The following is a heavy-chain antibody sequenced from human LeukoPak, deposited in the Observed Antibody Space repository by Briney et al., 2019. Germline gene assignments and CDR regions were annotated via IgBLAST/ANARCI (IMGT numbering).Heavy chain of an antibody. CDR2: INHSGST. Sequence: SETLSLTCAVYGGSFSGYYWSWIRQPPGKGLEWIGEINHSGSTNYNPSLKSRVTISVDTSKNQFPLKLSSVTAADTAVYYCAREGRWIHITRNWFDPWGQGTLVTVSS. D-gene: IGHD3-10*01. J-gene: IGHJ5*02. CDR3: AREGRWIHITRNWFDP. CDR1: GGSFSGYY. V-gene: IGHV4-34*01.